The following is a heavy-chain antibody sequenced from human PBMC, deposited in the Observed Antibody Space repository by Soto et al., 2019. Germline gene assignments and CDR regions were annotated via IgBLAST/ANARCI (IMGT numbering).Heavy chain of an antibody. CDR3: ARSFETLKGYYPNYHYYYMDV. J-gene: IGHJ6*03. Sequence: EVQLVQSGAEVKKPGESLKISCRGSEYTFSNYWIGWVRQMPGKGLEWMGIIYPGDSDTRYSPCFLGQVTISADRSNSTAYLQWSSLSAADTAMYYCARSFETLKGYYPNYHYYYMDVWGKGTTVTVSS. CDR2: IYPGDSDT. CDR1: EYTFSNYW. V-gene: IGHV5-51*03. D-gene: IGHD2-15*01.